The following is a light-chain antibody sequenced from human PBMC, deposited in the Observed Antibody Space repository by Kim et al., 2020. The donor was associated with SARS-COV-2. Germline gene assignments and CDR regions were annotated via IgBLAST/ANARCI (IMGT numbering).Light chain of an antibody. Sequence: DIQMTQSPPSLAASVGDRVTITCRASQNINSYLNWYQVKAGKAPNLLMYGASSLQSGVPSRFSGGGSGTEFTLTINSLQPEDFGTYYCQQTYGTPFTFGPGTKVDIK. J-gene: IGKJ3*01. CDR2: GAS. V-gene: IGKV1-39*01. CDR3: QQTYGTPFT. CDR1: QNINSY.